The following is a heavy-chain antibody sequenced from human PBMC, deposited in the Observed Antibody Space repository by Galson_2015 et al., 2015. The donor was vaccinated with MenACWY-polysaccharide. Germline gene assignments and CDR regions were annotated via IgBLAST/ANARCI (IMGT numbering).Heavy chain of an antibody. CDR2: IKQDGSEK. CDR3: ARDPLDSSGYTRGSVFDL. V-gene: IGHV3-7*01. Sequence: SLRLSCAASRFTFSSFWMSWVRQAPGKGLEWVAIIKQDGSEKYYVDSVKGRLSISRDNAKNSLYLQMNSLRSEDTAVYYCARDPLDSSGYTRGSVFDLWGRGTLVTVSS. J-gene: IGHJ2*01. CDR1: RFTFSSFW. D-gene: IGHD3-22*01.